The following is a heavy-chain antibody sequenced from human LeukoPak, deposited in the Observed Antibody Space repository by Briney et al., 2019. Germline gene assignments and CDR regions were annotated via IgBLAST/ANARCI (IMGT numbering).Heavy chain of an antibody. CDR3: ARDVLTKQAYSGYDN. D-gene: IGHD5-12*01. V-gene: IGHV3-48*03. Sequence: GGSLRLSCAASGFTFSSYEMNWVRQAPGKGLEWVSYISSSGSTIYYADSVKGRFTISRDNAKNSLYLQMNSLRDEDTAVYYCARDVLTKQAYSGYDNWGQGTLVTVSS. J-gene: IGHJ4*02. CDR2: ISSSGSTI. CDR1: GFTFSSYE.